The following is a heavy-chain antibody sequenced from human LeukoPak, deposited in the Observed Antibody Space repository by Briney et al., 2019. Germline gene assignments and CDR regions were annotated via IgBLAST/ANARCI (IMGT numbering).Heavy chain of an antibody. Sequence: SETQSLTCTVSGGSITSGDYYWSWIRQPPGKGLVWIGYIYYSGSTNYNPSLKSRVTISVDTSKNQFSLKLSSVTAADTAVYYCARQTYYYDSSGYYNAFDIWGQGTMVTVSS. D-gene: IGHD3-22*01. CDR2: IYYSGST. V-gene: IGHV4-61*08. CDR3: ARQTYYYDSSGYYNAFDI. CDR1: GGSITSGDYY. J-gene: IGHJ3*02.